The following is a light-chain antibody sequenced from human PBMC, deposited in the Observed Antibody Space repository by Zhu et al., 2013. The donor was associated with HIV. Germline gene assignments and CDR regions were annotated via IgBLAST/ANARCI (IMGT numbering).Light chain of an antibody. CDR3: QEYNSYWT. J-gene: IGKJ1*01. CDR1: QGISDY. V-gene: IGKV1-9*01. CDR2: VAS. Sequence: DIQLTQSPSFLSASVGDKVTITCRASQGISDYLAWYQQKPGKAPKLLIYVASVLQSGVPSRFSGSGSGTEFTLTISSLQSEDFATYYCQEYNSYWTFGQGTKVEIK.